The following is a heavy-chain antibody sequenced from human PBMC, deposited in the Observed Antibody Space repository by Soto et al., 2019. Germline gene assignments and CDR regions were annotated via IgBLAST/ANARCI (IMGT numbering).Heavy chain of an antibody. CDR1: GGSISNYY. V-gene: IGHV4-4*07. CDR3: AGDQGYYYSALDV. Sequence: QVQLQESGPGLVKPSETLSLTCTVSGGSISNYYWNWIRQSAGKGLEWIGRIYVSGSTNYNPSLESRVTMSVDTSKNQFSLKLSSVTAADTAVYFCAGDQGYYYSALDVWGQGTTVTVSS. CDR2: IYVSGST. J-gene: IGHJ6*02.